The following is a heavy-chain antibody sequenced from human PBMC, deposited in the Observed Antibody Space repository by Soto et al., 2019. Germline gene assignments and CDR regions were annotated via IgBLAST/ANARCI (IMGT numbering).Heavy chain of an antibody. V-gene: IGHV4-59*01. J-gene: IGHJ6*03. D-gene: IGHD3-3*01. CDR3: ARSYYDFWSGSLYYYMDV. CDR2: ISYSGST. Sequence: QVQLQESGPGLVKPSETLSLTCTVSGGSISSDHWSWIRQPPGKGLEWIGCISYSGSTNYNPSLKSRVTISVDTSKNQVSLKLSSGTAADTAVYYCARSYYDFWSGSLYYYMDVWGKGTTVTVSS. CDR1: GGSISSDH.